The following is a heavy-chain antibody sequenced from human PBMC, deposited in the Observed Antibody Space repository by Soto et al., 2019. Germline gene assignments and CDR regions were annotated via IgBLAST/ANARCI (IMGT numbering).Heavy chain of an antibody. Sequence: SGGSLRLSCAASGFTVSSNYMSWVRQAPGKGLEWVSVIYSGGSTYYADSVKGRFTISRDKSKNTLYLQMNSLRAEDTAVYYCARARSLGYGDYDYWGQGTLVTVSS. J-gene: IGHJ4*02. CDR2: IYSGGST. CDR3: ARARSLGYGDYDY. D-gene: IGHD4-17*01. CDR1: GFTVSSNY. V-gene: IGHV3-66*01.